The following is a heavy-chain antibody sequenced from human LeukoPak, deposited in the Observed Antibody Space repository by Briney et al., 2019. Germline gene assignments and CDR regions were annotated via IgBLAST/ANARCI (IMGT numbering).Heavy chain of an antibody. CDR3: ARLGGDYIFGMDV. V-gene: IGHV4-4*07. CDR2: IYTSGST. Sequence: PSEALSLTCTVSGGSISSYYWSWIRQPAGKGLEWIGRIYTSGSTNYNPSLKSRVTMSVDTSKSQFPLKLSSVTAADTAVYYCARLGGDYIFGMDVWGQGTTVTVSS. D-gene: IGHD4-17*01. CDR1: GGSISSYY. J-gene: IGHJ6*02.